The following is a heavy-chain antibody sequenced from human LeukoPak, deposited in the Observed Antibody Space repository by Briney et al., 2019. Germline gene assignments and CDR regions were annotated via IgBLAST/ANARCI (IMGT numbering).Heavy chain of an antibody. Sequence: SETLSLTCAVYGGSFSGYYWSWIRQPPGKGLEWIGEINHSGSTNYNPSLKSRVTISVDTSKNQFFLKLSSVTAADTAVYYCARGVSVAGLPYYYSYYGMDVWGQGTTVTVSS. CDR1: GGSFSGYY. CDR3: ARGVSVAGLPYYYSYYGMDV. V-gene: IGHV4-34*01. D-gene: IGHD6-19*01. CDR2: INHSGST. J-gene: IGHJ6*02.